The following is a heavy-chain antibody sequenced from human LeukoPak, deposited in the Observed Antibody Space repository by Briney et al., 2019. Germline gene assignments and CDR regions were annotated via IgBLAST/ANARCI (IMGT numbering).Heavy chain of an antibody. V-gene: IGHV3-21*01. Sequence: GGSLRLSCAASGFTFGSYSMNWVRQAPGKGLEWGSSISSSSSYIYYADSVKGRFTISRDNAKNSLYLQMNSLRAEDTAVYYCARSRSGTHGYFDYWGQGTLVTVSS. J-gene: IGHJ4*02. D-gene: IGHD3-10*01. CDR2: ISSSSSYI. CDR1: GFTFGSYS. CDR3: ARSRSGTHGYFDY.